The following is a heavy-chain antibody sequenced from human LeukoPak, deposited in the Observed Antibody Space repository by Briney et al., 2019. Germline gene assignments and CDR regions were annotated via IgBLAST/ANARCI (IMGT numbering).Heavy chain of an antibody. J-gene: IGHJ4*02. Sequence: SVTVSCKAPGGTFSSYTISWVRQAPGKRRGWMGRIIPILGIANYAQKFQGRATITADKSTSTAYMELSSLRAEDTAVYYCARAGYSGSSFDYWGQGNLVTVSS. CDR1: GGTFSSYT. CDR2: IIPILGIA. V-gene: IGHV1-69*02. CDR3: ARAGYSGSSFDY. D-gene: IGHD1-26*01.